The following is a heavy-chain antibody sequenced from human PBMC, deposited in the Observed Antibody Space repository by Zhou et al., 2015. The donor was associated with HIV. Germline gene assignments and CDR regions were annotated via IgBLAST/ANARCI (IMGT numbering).Heavy chain of an antibody. D-gene: IGHD3-9*01. CDR2: IWYDGSNK. CDR3: ARDLGYDILTGYPTFPLYGMDV. Sequence: QVQLVESGGGVVQPGKSLRLSCAASGFTFSSYGMHWVRQAPGKGLEWVAVIWYDGSNKYYADSVKGRFSISRDNSKNTLYLQMNRLRAGDTAVYFCARDLGYDILTGYPTFPLYGMDVWGQGTTVTVS. J-gene: IGHJ6*02. CDR1: GFTFSSYG. V-gene: IGHV3-33*01.